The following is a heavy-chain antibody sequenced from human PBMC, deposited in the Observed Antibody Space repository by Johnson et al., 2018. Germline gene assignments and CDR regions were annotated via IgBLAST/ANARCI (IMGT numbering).Heavy chain of an antibody. CDR2: ISYSGDST. J-gene: IGHJ6*03. CDR3: AKTPLRFYYYYSMDV. CDR1: GLNFRSYA. V-gene: IGHV3-23*04. Sequence: VQLVESGGGLVQPGGSLRLSCVASGLNFRSYAMSWVRQAPGKGLEWVSSISYSGDSTYYADSVKGRVIISRDKSKNTETLYLHMNSMRAEDTAVYYCAKTPLRFYYYYSMDVWGKGTAVTVSS.